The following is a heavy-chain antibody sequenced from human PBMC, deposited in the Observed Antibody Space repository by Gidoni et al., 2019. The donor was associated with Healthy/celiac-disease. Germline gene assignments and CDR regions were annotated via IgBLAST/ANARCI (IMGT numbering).Heavy chain of an antibody. CDR2: IIPIFGTA. Sequence: QVQLVQSGAEVKKPGSSVKVSCKASGGTFTSYAISWVRQAPGQGLEWMGGIIPIFGTANYAQKFQGRVTITADESTSTAYMELSSLRSEDTAVYYCAGGGSRDGYNYAHFDYWGQGTLVTVSS. J-gene: IGHJ4*02. CDR3: AGGGSRDGYNYAHFDY. CDR1: GGTFTSYA. V-gene: IGHV1-69*01. D-gene: IGHD5-12*01.